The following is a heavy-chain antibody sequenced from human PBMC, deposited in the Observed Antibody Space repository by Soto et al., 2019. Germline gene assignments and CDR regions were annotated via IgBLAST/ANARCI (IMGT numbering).Heavy chain of an antibody. CDR3: AKEGSSGYYWLDD. CDR1: GFTFSSYA. D-gene: IGHD3-22*01. CDR2: ISNSGGST. V-gene: IGHV3-23*01. J-gene: IGHJ4*02. Sequence: GGSLRLSCAASGFTFSSYAMSWVRQAPGKGLEWVSVISNSGGSTYNADSVKGRFTMSRDNSKNTLYLQMNSLRAEDTAIYYCAKEGSSGYYWLDDWGQGTLVTVSS.